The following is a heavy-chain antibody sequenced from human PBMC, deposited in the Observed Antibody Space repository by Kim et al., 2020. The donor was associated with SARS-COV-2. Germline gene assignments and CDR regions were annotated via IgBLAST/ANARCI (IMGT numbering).Heavy chain of an antibody. CDR2: VWYDGSNK. Sequence: GGSLRLSCAASGLTFSNYAMHWVRQAPGKGLEWVAIVWYDGSNKYYGDSVKGRFTISRDNSKNTLYLQMNSLRVDDTAVYYCARDQPPPGMTTVTTYYFHAMDVWGQGTTVTVSS. CDR3: ARDQPPPGMTTVTTYYFHAMDV. V-gene: IGHV3-33*01. J-gene: IGHJ6*02. D-gene: IGHD4-17*01. CDR1: GLTFSNYA.